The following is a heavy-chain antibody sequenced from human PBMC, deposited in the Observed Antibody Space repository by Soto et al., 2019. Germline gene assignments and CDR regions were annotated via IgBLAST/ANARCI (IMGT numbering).Heavy chain of an antibody. V-gene: IGHV1-18*01. J-gene: IGHJ4*02. Sequence: ASVKVSCKASGYTFTSYGISWVRQAPGQGLEWMGWISAYNGNTNYAQKFQGRVTMTTDTSTSTAYMELRSLRSDDTAVYYCASLGDSSGYYHISNYWGQGTLGTAPQ. CDR2: ISAYNGNT. D-gene: IGHD3-22*01. CDR3: ASLGDSSGYYHISNY. CDR1: GYTFTSYG.